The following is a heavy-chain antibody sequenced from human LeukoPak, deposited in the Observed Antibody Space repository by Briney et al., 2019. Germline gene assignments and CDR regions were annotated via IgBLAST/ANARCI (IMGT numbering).Heavy chain of an antibody. Sequence: GGSLRLSGGASGFTFSSHAMTWVRRAPGKGLEWVSAISISGDTTYYADAVKGRFTISRDNSKNTVYLQMNSLRAEDTAVYYCANEIRPNDYWGQGTLVTVS. D-gene: IGHD4-17*01. CDR3: ANEIRPNDY. CDR2: ISISGDTT. V-gene: IGHV3-23*01. J-gene: IGHJ4*02. CDR1: GFTFSSHA.